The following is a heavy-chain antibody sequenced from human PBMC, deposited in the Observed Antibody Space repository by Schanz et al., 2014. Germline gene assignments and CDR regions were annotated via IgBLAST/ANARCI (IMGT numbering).Heavy chain of an antibody. J-gene: IGHJ1*01. CDR1: GFTFNNYG. CDR3: ARDTAQSCIGPSCFEYFQH. V-gene: IGHV3-30*19. CDR2: ISFDGGKT. Sequence: QVQVVESGGGVVQPGRSLRLSCVASGFTFNNYGMHWVRQAPGKGLGWVAHISFDGGKTYYADSVKGRFTISRDNAKSSLYLQMNSLRAEDTALYYCARDTAQSCIGPSCFEYFQHWGQGALVTVSS. D-gene: IGHD2-2*01.